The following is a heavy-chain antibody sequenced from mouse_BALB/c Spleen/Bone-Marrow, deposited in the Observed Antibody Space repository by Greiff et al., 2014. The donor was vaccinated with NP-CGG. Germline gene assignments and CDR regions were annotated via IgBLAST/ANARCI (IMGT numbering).Heavy chain of an antibody. J-gene: IGHJ3*01. CDR3: ARSNGNYVLAY. CDR1: GYTFTSYT. V-gene: IGHV1-4*01. Sequence: LQESGAELARPGASVKMSCKASGYTFTSYTMHWVKQRPGQGLEWIGYINPSSGYTNYNQKSKDKATLTADKSSSTAYMQLSSLTSEDSAVYCCARSNGNYVLAYWGQGTLVTVSA. CDR2: INPSSGYT. D-gene: IGHD2-1*01.